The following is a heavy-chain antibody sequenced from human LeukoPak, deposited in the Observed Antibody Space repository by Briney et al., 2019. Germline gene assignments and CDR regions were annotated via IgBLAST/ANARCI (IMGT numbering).Heavy chain of an antibody. Sequence: GGSLRLSCVASGFTFSSYAMSWVRQAPGKGLEWVSAISGSGGSTYYADSVKGRFTISRDNSKNTLYLQMNSLRAEDTAVYYCAKVDVLRYFGLGAFDIWGQGTMVTVSS. CDR1: GFTFSSYA. CDR3: AKVDVLRYFGLGAFDI. J-gene: IGHJ3*02. D-gene: IGHD3-9*01. V-gene: IGHV3-23*01. CDR2: ISGSGGST.